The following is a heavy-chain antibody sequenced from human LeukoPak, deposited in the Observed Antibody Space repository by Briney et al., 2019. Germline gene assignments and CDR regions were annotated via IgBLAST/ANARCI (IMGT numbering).Heavy chain of an antibody. CDR1: GFTFSSYG. D-gene: IGHD3-22*01. V-gene: IGHV3-23*01. Sequence: PGGSLRLSCAASGFTFSSYGMSWVRQAPGKGLEWVSAISGSGGSTYYADSVKGRLTISRDNSKNTLYLQMNSLRAEDTAVYYCAKSSVFYDSSGYYVGEKYYFDYWGQGTLVTVSS. CDR3: AKSSVFYDSSGYYVGEKYYFDY. J-gene: IGHJ4*02. CDR2: ISGSGGST.